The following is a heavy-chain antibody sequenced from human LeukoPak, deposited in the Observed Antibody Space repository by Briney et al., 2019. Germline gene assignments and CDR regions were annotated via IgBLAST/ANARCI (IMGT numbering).Heavy chain of an antibody. CDR3: SVWFGELSH. J-gene: IGHJ4*02. CDR2: ISPNSGGT. Sequence: GASVKVSCKTSGYTFTDYNIQWVRQAPGQGLEWMGWISPNSGGTNYARRFQGLVTMTRDTSISTAYMDLSSLKPDDTATYYCSVWFGELSHWGQGTLLTVSS. CDR1: GYTFTDYN. V-gene: IGHV1-2*04. D-gene: IGHD3-10*01.